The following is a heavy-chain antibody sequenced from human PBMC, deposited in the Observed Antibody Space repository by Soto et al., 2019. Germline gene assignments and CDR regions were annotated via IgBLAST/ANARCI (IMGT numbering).Heavy chain of an antibody. J-gene: IGHJ6*02. CDR3: AADHSSGFMTQNYYYGMDV. D-gene: IGHD6-19*01. Sequence: SVKVSCKASGFTFTSSAVQWVRQARGQRLVWIGWIVVGSGNTNYAQKFQERVTITRDMSTSTAYMELSSLRSADSAVYYCAADHSSGFMTQNYYYGMDVWGQGTTVTV. V-gene: IGHV1-58*01. CDR1: GFTFTSSA. CDR2: IVVGSGNT.